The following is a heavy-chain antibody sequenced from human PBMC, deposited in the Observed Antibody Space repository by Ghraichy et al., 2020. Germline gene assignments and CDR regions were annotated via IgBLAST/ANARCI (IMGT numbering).Heavy chain of an antibody. D-gene: IGHD4-11*01. CDR2: IYSDEIA. V-gene: IGHV3-66*01. CDR1: GFTVTNNY. CDR3: ARDLKTNFFDY. J-gene: IGHJ4*02. Sequence: WGSLRLSCVVSGFTVTNNYISWVRQAPGKGLEWVSVIYSDEIAFYADSVKGRFTLSRDNSKNTVHLQMNSLRAEDTAVYYCARDLKTNFFDYWGQGTLVTVSS.